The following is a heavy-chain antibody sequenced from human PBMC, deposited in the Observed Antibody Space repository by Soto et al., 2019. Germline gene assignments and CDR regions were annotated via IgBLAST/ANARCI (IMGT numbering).Heavy chain of an antibody. CDR3: ASDSSAVGGYGMDV. V-gene: IGHV1-2*02. CDR1: GYTFTGYY. J-gene: IGHJ6*02. D-gene: IGHD3-10*01. Sequence: DASVKLSCKSSGYTFTGYYMHWVRQAPGQGLEWMGWINPNSGGTNYAQKFQGRVTMTRDTSISTAYMELSRLRSDDTAVYYCASDSSAVGGYGMDVWGQGNTVTGYS. CDR2: INPNSGGT.